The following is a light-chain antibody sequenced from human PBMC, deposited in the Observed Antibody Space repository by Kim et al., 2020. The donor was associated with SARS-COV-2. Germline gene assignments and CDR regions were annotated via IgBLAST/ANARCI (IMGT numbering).Light chain of an antibody. CDR1: SGSIASNY. CDR2: EDN. V-gene: IGLV6-57*01. J-gene: IGLJ3*02. Sequence: KTVTHSCTRGSGSIASNYVQWYQQRPGSSPTTVIYEDNQRPSGVPDRFSGSIDSSSNSASLTISGLKTEDEADYYCQSYDSSNLWVFGGGTKLTVL. CDR3: QSYDSSNLWV.